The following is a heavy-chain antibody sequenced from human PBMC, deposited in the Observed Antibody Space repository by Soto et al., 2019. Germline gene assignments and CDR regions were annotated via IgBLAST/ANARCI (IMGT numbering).Heavy chain of an antibody. Sequence: QVQLVQSGADVKKPGSSVKVSCQASGVTFSSETLGWVRQAPGQGLEWVGGIIPLFGTASYAQKFQGRVTLTADEATSTVYMEWSSLRSDDTAVYFCATELGEIPASPFDAWGQGTLVTVSS. J-gene: IGHJ4*02. CDR1: GVTFSSET. CDR2: IIPLFGTA. V-gene: IGHV1-69*01. D-gene: IGHD3-10*01. CDR3: ATELGEIPASPFDA.